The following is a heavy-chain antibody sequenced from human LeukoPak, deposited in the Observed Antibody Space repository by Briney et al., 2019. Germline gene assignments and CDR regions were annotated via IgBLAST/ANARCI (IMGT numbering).Heavy chain of an antibody. CDR3: AESNGYGYGYFDY. J-gene: IGHJ4*02. CDR2: IYYSGST. D-gene: IGHD5-18*01. CDR1: GGSISSSSYY. Sequence: QSSETLSLTCTVSGGSISSSSYYWGWIRQPPGKGLEWIGSIYYSGSTYYNPSLKSRVTISVDTSKNQLSLKLSSVTAADTAVYYCAESNGYGYGYFDYWGQGTLVTVSS. V-gene: IGHV4-39*01.